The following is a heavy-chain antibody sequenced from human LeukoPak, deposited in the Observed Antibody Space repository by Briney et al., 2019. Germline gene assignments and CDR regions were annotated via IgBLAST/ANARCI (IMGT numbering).Heavy chain of an antibody. V-gene: IGHV3-48*01. D-gene: IGHD5-24*01. CDR3: ARGDGYNFFDY. CDR2: ISSSSSTI. CDR1: GFTFSSYS. Sequence: GGSLRLSCAASGFTFSSYSMNWVRQAQGRGLEWVSYISSSSSTIYYADSVKGRFTISRGNAKNSLYLQMKSLRAEDTAVYYCARGDGYNFFDYWGQGTLVTVSS. J-gene: IGHJ4*02.